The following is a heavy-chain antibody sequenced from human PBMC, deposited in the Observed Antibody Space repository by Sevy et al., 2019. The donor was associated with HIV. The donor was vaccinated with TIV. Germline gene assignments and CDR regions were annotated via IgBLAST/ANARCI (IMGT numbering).Heavy chain of an antibody. V-gene: IGHV3-23*01. CDR1: GFTFSRYS. J-gene: IGHJ4*02. Sequence: RGSLRLSCAASGFTFSRYSMSWVRQSPGKGLEWVSVISDSGGNTIYADSVKGRFTVSRDNSRNTLYLQMNSLGAEDTAIYYCAIGLVYSSGGSCQHWREGTLVTVSS. CDR2: ISDSGGNT. CDR3: AIGLVYSSGGSCQH. D-gene: IGHD2-15*01.